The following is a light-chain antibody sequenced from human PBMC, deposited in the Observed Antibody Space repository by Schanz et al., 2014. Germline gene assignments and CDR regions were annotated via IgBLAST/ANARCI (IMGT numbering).Light chain of an antibody. CDR3: QQYYDTPYT. V-gene: IGKV4-1*01. CDR1: QSVFYSSDNKNY. J-gene: IGKJ2*01. Sequence: DIVMTQSPDSLAVSLGERATVNCKSSQSVFYSSDNKNYLAWYQQKPGQPPKLLIYWASARESGVPDRFSGSGSGTHFTLTINSLQAEDVAVYYCQQYYDTPYTFGQGTRLEIK. CDR2: WAS.